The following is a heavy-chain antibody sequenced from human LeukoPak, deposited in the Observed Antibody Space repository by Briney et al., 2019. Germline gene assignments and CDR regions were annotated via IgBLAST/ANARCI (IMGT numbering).Heavy chain of an antibody. CDR3: ARDPGTVADTYFDY. V-gene: IGHV3-21*01. Sequence: PGASLRLSCAASGFTFSSYKMNWVRQAPGKGLEWVSSISGDSRYIYYADSLKGRFTISRDNAKNSLHLQMNSLRAEDAAVYYCARDPGTVADTYFDYWGPGTLVTVPS. D-gene: IGHD6-19*01. J-gene: IGHJ4*02. CDR2: ISGDSRYI. CDR1: GFTFSSYK.